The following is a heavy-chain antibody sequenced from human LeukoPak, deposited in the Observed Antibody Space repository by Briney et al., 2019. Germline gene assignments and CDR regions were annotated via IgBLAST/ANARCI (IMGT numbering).Heavy chain of an antibody. CDR1: GGSISSSSYY. J-gene: IGHJ5*02. Sequence: SETLSLTCAVSGGSISSSSYYWGWIRQPPGKGLEWIGSIYYSGSTYYNPSLKSRVTISVDTSKNQFSLKLSSVTAADTAVYYCASSISSSWARGFDPWGQGTLVTVSS. V-gene: IGHV4-39*01. CDR2: IYYSGST. CDR3: ASSISSSWARGFDP. D-gene: IGHD6-13*01.